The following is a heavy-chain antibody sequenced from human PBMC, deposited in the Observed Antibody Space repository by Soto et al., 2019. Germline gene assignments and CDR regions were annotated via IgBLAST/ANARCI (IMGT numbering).Heavy chain of an antibody. CDR1: GGSISSGYYF. J-gene: IGHJ5*02. D-gene: IGHD5-18*01. Sequence: QVQLQESGPGLVKPSQTLSLTCTVSGGSISSGYYFCTWIRQLPGKGLEWIGYISYSGSTQYNLSLKSQITRSVDTSEDQFPLKMSPVTAAATTVYYCPRESDWTRGYFRSWGPEALVTVST. V-gene: IGHV4-31*01. CDR2: ISYSGST. CDR3: PRESDWTRGYFRS.